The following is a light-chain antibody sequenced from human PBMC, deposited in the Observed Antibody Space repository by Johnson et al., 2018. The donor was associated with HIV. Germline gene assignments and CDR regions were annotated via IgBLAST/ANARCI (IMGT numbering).Light chain of an antibody. J-gene: IGLJ1*01. CDR2: ENN. Sequence: QSVLTQPPSVSAAPGQKVTISCSGSSSNIGNNYVSWYQQLPGTAPKLLIYENNKRPSGIPDRFSASKSGTSATLGITGLQTGDEADYYCGTWDSRLSASYVLGPGTKVTVL. V-gene: IGLV1-51*02. CDR1: SSNIGNNY. CDR3: GTWDSRLSASYV.